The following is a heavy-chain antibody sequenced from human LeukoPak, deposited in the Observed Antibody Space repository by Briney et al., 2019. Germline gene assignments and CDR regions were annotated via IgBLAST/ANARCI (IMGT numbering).Heavy chain of an antibody. Sequence: GGSLRLSCAASGFTFSSYAMHWVRQAPGKGLEWVAAISYDGSNKYYADSVKGRFTISRDNSKKTLYLQMNSLRAEDTAVYYCARDLGPQTYDILAGYYNVPGYWGQGTLVPVSS. CDR1: GFTFSSYA. CDR3: ARDLGPQTYDILAGYYNVPGY. V-gene: IGHV3-30-3*01. CDR2: ISYDGSNK. J-gene: IGHJ4*02. D-gene: IGHD3-9*01.